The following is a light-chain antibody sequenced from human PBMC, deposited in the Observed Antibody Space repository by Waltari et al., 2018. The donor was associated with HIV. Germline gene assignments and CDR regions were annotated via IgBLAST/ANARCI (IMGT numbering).Light chain of an antibody. CDR2: AAS. CDR3: QQANSFPYN. J-gene: IGKJ2*01. V-gene: IGKV1D-12*01. CDR1: PGISSW. Sequence: DIQITQSPSSVSASVGHRVTITCRASPGISSWLAWYQQKPGKAPKLLIYAASSLQSGVPSRFSGSGSETDFTLTSSSLQPDDFATYYCQQANSFPYNFGQGPKLEIK.